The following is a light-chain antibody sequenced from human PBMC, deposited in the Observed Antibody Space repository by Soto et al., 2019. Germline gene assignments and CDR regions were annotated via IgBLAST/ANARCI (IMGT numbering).Light chain of an antibody. CDR2: WAS. V-gene: IGKV4-1*01. CDR1: QSVLYSSDNKNY. Sequence: DIVMTQSPDSLAVSLGERATINCKSSQSVLYSSDNKNYLSWFQQKAGQPPKLLINWASTRQSGVPDRFSGSGSGTDFTLTINNLQAEDVAVYYCQQYHSVPPTFGQGTKLEIK. CDR3: QQYHSVPPT. J-gene: IGKJ2*01.